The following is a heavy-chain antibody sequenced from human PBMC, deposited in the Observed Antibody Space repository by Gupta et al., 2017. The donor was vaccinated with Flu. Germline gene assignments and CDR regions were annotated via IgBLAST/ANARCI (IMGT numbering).Heavy chain of an antibody. CDR1: GGSISSDSYL. CDR2: NYTDGT. CDR3: ARGGPRKRFCSGGSCLFDF. D-gene: IGHD2-15*01. V-gene: IGHV4-61*02. J-gene: IGHJ4*02. Sequence: QVQLQESGPGLVQPSQTLSLTCTVSGGSISSDSYLWSWIRPPAGKGLEWIGRNYTDGTTYNPSLQSRVTISLDRSKNQFSLKLHSVTAADTAVYYCARGGPRKRFCSGGSCLFDFWGPGSVVTVSS.